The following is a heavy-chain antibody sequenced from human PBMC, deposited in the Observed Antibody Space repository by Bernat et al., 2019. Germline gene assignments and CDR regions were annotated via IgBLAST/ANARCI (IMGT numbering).Heavy chain of an antibody. D-gene: IGHD3-3*01. CDR3: AKDANDFWSGYLRR. J-gene: IGHJ4*02. CDR1: GFTFSSYA. CDR2: IGGSGGSI. Sequence: EVQLLESGGDLVQPGGSLRLSCAASGFTFSSYAMSWVRQAPGKGLEWVSVIGGSGGSINYADSVRGRFTISRDNSKNTLYLQMNSLRAEDTAVYYCAKDANDFWSGYLRRWGQGTLVTVSS. V-gene: IGHV3-23*01.